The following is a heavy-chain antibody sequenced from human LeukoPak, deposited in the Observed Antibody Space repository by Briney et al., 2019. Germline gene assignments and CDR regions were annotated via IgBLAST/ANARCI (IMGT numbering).Heavy chain of an antibody. D-gene: IGHD3-3*01. CDR3: ARAYYDFWSGYYNIHYYYGMDV. Sequence: SVKVSCKASGGTFSSYAISWVRQAPGQGLEWMGGIIPIFGTANYAQKFQGRVTITADESTSTAYMELSSLRSEDTAVYYCARAYYDFWSGYYNIHYYYGMDVWGQGTTVTVSS. CDR2: IIPIFGTA. V-gene: IGHV1-69*01. J-gene: IGHJ6*02. CDR1: GGTFSSYA.